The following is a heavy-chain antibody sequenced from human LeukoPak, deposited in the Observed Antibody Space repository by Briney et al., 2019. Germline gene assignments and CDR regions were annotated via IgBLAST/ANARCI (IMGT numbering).Heavy chain of an antibody. CDR1: GFTFSSYW. J-gene: IGHJ4*02. Sequence: PGGSLRLSCAASGFTFSSYWMSWVRQAPGKGLEWVANIKQDGSEKYYVDSVKGRFTISRDNAKNSVYLQMNSLRAEDTAVYYCARVWSITIFGVVTQYYFDYWGQGTLVTVSS. D-gene: IGHD3-3*01. V-gene: IGHV3-7*01. CDR3: ARVWSITIFGVVTQYYFDY. CDR2: IKQDGSEK.